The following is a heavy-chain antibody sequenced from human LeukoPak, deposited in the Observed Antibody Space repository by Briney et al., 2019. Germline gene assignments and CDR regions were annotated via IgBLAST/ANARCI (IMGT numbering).Heavy chain of an antibody. D-gene: IGHD4-11*01. CDR1: GYTFTGYY. V-gene: IGHV1-2*02. Sequence: ASVKVSCKASGYTFTGYYIHWVRQAPGQGLEWMGWINPNSGGTNYAQRFEGRVTVTRDTSISTAYMELSRLRSDDTAVYYCARALSNLRLYYFDSWGQGALVTVSS. CDR2: INPNSGGT. J-gene: IGHJ4*02. CDR3: ARALSNLRLYYFDS.